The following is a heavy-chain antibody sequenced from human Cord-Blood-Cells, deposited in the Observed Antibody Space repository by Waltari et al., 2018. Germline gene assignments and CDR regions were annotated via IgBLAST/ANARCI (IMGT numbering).Heavy chain of an antibody. CDR1: GGSISSSSYY. J-gene: IGHJ4*02. CDR3: ARRGAARPFDY. V-gene: IGHV4-39*01. D-gene: IGHD6-6*01. CDR2: IYYSGST. Sequence: QLQLQESGPGLVKPSETLSLTCTVSGGSISSSSYYCGWIRQPPGKGLEWIGSIYYSGSTYYNPSLKSRVTISVDTSKNQFSLKLSSVTAADTAVYYCARRGAARPFDYWGQGTLVTVSS.